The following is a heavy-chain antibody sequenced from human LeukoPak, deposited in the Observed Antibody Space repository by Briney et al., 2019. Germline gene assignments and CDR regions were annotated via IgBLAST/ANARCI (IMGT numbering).Heavy chain of an antibody. D-gene: IGHD2-2*01. CDR2: IKEDGSEK. V-gene: IGHV3-7*01. Sequence: GGSLRLSGEAPGFTFSSYWMTGVGKAPGKGREWVANIKEDGSEKQYGDSVKGRFTISRDNDRNSLFLEMNNLRVEDTAVYYCARDPYHTQYGAFDIWGQGTMVTVSS. J-gene: IGHJ3*02. CDR3: ARDPYHTQYGAFDI. CDR1: GFTFSSYW.